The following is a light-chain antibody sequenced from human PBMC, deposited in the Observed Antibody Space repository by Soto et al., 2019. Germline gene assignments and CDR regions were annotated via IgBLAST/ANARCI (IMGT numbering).Light chain of an antibody. J-gene: IGLJ2*01. CDR3: SSYAGSNNFVV. CDR2: EVS. CDR1: SSDIGGYNY. V-gene: IGLV2-8*01. Sequence: QSALTQPPSASGSPGQSVTISCTGTSSDIGGYNYVSWYQQHPGTAPKLMIYEVSQRPSGVPDRFSGSKSGNTASLTVSGLQAEDEADYYCSSYAGSNNFVVFGGGTKL.